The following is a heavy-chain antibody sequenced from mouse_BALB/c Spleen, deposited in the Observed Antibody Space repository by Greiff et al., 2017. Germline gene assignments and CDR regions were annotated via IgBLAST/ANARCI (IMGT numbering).Heavy chain of an antibody. CDR1: GFTFSSYA. CDR3: ARDIYYDYGYAMDY. D-gene: IGHD2-4*01. Sequence: EVKLQESGGGLVKPGGSLKLSCAASGFTFSSYAMSWVRQSPEKRLEWVATISDGGSYTYYPDSVKGRFTISRDNAKNNLYLQMSSLKSEDTAMYYCARDIYYDYGYAMDYWGQGTSVTVSS. V-gene: IGHV5-6*03. CDR2: ISDGGSYT. J-gene: IGHJ4*01.